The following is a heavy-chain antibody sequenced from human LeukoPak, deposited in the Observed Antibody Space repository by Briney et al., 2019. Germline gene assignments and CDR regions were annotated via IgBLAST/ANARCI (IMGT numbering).Heavy chain of an antibody. Sequence: PGGSLRLSCAASGFTFSSYEMNWVRQAPGKGLEWVSYISSSGSTIYYADSVKGRFTSSRDNAKNSLYPQMNSLRAEDTAVYYCARGSPSGDYWDYWGQGTLVTASS. J-gene: IGHJ4*02. V-gene: IGHV3-48*03. D-gene: IGHD4-17*01. CDR1: GFTFSSYE. CDR3: ARGSPSGDYWDY. CDR2: ISSSGSTI.